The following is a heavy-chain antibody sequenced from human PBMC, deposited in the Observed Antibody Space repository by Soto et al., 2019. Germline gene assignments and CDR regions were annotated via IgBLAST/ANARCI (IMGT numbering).Heavy chain of an antibody. J-gene: IGHJ6*02. CDR1: GFSFATYW. Sequence: PGESLKISCKASGFSFATYWIAWVRQMPGKGLEWMGIIYPDDSDSRYSPSFQGQVIISVDKSITTAYLQWTSLKASDTAMYYCARAYGSASYYAYYALDVWGPGTTVTVSS. CDR2: IYPDDSDS. D-gene: IGHD3-10*01. CDR3: ARAYGSASYYAYYALDV. V-gene: IGHV5-51*01.